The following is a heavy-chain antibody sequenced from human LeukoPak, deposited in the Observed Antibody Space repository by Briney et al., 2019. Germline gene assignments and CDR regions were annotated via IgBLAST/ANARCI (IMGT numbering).Heavy chain of an antibody. D-gene: IGHD3-10*01. Sequence: SETLSLTCAVYGGSFSGYYWSWIRQPPGKGLEWIGSIYYSGSTYYNPSLKSRVTISVDTSKNQFSLKLSSVTAADTAVYYCASPRMVRGVIGFDYWGQGTLVTVSS. CDR2: IYYSGST. J-gene: IGHJ4*02. CDR1: GGSFSGYY. V-gene: IGHV4-34*01. CDR3: ASPRMVRGVIGFDY.